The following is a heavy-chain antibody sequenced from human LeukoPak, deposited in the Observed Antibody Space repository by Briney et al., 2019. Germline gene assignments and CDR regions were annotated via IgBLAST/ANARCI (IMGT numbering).Heavy chain of an antibody. CDR3: ASLTTADAFDI. D-gene: IGHD3-22*01. CDR2: VFHSGYT. J-gene: IGHJ3*02. CDR1: GGSIYNYY. V-gene: IGHV4-59*01. Sequence: KPSETLSLTCSVSGGSIYNYYWSWVRQPPGKGLEWIGYVFHSGYTHYNPSLKSRVTISVDTSKNQFSLKVSSVTAADTAVYYCASLTTADAFDIWGQGTMVTVSS.